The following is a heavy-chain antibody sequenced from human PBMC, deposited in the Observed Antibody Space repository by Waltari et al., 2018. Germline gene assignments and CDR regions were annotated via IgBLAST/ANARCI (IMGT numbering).Heavy chain of an antibody. Sequence: QLQLQESGPGLVKPSETLSLTCTVSGGSISSSSYYWGWIRQPPGKGLEWIGTIYYSGSTYYNPSLKSRVTISVDTSKNQFSLKLSSVTAADTAVYYCANYGGRREYYDSSGPLAWYFDLWGRGTLVTVSS. V-gene: IGHV4-39*07. D-gene: IGHD3-22*01. CDR3: ANYGGRREYYDSSGPLAWYFDL. J-gene: IGHJ2*01. CDR1: GGSISSSSYY. CDR2: IYYSGST.